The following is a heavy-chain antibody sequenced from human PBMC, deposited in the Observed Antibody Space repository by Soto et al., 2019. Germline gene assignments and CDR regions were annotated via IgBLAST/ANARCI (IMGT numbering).Heavy chain of an antibody. V-gene: IGHV3-23*01. D-gene: IGHD4-17*01. CDR2: LLRSGSSA. CDR1: GFTFRDYA. Sequence: GSLRLSCAASGFTFRDYAMTWARQAPGKGLEWVSSLLRSGSSAYYADSVRGRFTISSDTSANSLYLQMDNLRAEDTAIYYCAKDAISGDGIWLMDSWGQGTVVTVSS. CDR3: AKDAISGDGIWLMDS. J-gene: IGHJ5*02.